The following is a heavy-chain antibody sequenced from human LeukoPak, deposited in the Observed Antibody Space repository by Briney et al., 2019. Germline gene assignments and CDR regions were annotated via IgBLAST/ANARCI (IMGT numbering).Heavy chain of an antibody. Sequence: PGGSLRLSCAASGFAVSSKYMNWVRQAPGKGLEWVTVIYLDGRADYADSVKGRFTISSDNSKNTEYLQMNSLKDEDTAVYYCARDAETSLANWGQGTLVTVSP. J-gene: IGHJ4*02. CDR1: GFAVSSKY. D-gene: IGHD5-24*01. V-gene: IGHV3-66*01. CDR3: ARDAETSLAN. CDR2: IYLDGRA.